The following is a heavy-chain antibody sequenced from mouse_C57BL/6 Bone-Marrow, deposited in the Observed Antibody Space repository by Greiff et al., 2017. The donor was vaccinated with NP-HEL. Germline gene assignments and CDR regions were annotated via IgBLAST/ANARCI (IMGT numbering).Heavy chain of an antibody. V-gene: IGHV1-64*01. D-gene: IGHD2-5*01. CDR2: IHPNSGST. CDR1: GYTFTSYW. Sequence: QVQLQQPGAELVKPGASVKLSCKASGYTFTSYWMHWVKQRPGQGLEWIGMIHPNSGSTNYNEKFKSKATLTVDKSSSPAYMQLSILTSEDSAVYYCARFSYGYIVRGFYAMDYWGQGTSVTVSS. J-gene: IGHJ4*01. CDR3: ARFSYGYIVRGFYAMDY.